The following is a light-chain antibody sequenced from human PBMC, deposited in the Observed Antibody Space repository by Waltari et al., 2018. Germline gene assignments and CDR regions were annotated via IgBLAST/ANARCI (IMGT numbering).Light chain of an antibody. Sequence: SSELTQDPAVSVAMGQTVRITCQGDSHRSYYASWYQQRPGQAPILGMYDKNNRPSGVPDRFSGSSSDDAASLTITGAQAEDEGSYYCHSRDGSGVGGSFGGGTKLTVL. V-gene: IGLV3-19*01. CDR2: DKN. CDR1: SHRSYY. J-gene: IGLJ2*01. CDR3: HSRDGSGVGGS.